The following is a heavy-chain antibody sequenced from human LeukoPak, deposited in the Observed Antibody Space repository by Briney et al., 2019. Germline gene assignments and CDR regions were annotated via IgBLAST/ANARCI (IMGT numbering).Heavy chain of an antibody. V-gene: IGHV3-21*01. Sequence: GGSLRLSCAASGFTFSSYSMNWVRQAPGKGLEWVSSISSSSSYIYYADSVKGRFTISRDNAKNSLYLQVNSLRAEDTAVYYCARDWGSGITIFWDYWGQGTLVTVSS. D-gene: IGHD3-9*01. CDR3: ARDWGSGITIFWDY. J-gene: IGHJ4*02. CDR2: ISSSSSYI. CDR1: GFTFSSYS.